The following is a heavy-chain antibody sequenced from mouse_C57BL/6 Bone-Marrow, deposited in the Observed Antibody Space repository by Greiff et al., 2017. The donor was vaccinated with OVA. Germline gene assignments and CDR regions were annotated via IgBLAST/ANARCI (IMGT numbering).Heavy chain of an antibody. CDR1: GYTFTSYW. CDR2: IDPSDSYT. Sequence: VQLQQPGAELVMPGASVKLSCKASGYTFTSYWMHWVKQRPGQGLEWIGEIDPSDSYTNYNQKFKGKSTLTVDKSSSTAYMQLSSLTSEDSAVYYCARDGYSYAMDYWGQGTSVTVSS. V-gene: IGHV1-69*01. D-gene: IGHD2-3*01. CDR3: ARDGYSYAMDY. J-gene: IGHJ4*01.